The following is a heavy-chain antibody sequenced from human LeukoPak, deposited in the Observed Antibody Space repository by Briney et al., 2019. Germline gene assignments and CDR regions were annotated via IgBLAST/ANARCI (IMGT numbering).Heavy chain of an antibody. CDR3: AREVVRGVSLDY. CDR2: ISSDGSST. J-gene: IGHJ4*02. Sequence: GGSLRLSCAASGFTFSSYWMHWVRQAPGKGLVWVSRISSDGSSTSYADSVKGRFTISRDNAKNTLYLQMNSLRAEDTAVYYCAREVVRGVSLDYWGQGTLVTVSS. CDR1: GFTFSSYW. V-gene: IGHV3-74*01. D-gene: IGHD3-10*01.